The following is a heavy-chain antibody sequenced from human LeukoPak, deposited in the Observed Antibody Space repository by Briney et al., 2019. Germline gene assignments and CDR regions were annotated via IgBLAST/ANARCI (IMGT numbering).Heavy chain of an antibody. V-gene: IGHV3-21*01. J-gene: IGHJ4*02. Sequence: GGSLRLSCAASGFTFSSYSMNWVRQAPGKGLEWVSSISSSNSYIYYAGSVKGRFTISRDNAKNSLYLQMNSLRAADTAVYYCARFYSNYVDYWGQGTLVTVSS. CDR3: ARFYSNYVDY. CDR2: ISSSNSYI. CDR1: GFTFSSYS. D-gene: IGHD4-11*01.